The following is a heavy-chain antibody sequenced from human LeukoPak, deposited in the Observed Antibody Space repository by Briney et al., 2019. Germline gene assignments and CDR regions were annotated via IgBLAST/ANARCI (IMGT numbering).Heavy chain of an antibody. Sequence: VESLLLYGKGSGYSFTSYWIAWVRQMPGKGLEWMGIIYPGDSDTRYSPSFQGQVTISADKSISTAYLQWSSLRASDTAMYYCARRHDNRDYFVSRGPRTLVTVSS. J-gene: IGHJ4*02. D-gene: IGHD3-22*01. V-gene: IGHV5-51*01. CDR1: GYSFTSYW. CDR3: ARRHDNRDYFVS. CDR2: IYPGDSDT.